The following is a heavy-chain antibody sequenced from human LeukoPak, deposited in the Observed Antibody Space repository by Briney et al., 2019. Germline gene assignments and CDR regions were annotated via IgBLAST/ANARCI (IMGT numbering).Heavy chain of an antibody. CDR3: AKDGGVWGPDYYYYKDL. D-gene: IGHD3-16*01. J-gene: IGHJ6*03. CDR2: IRYDGNNK. Sequence: PGGSLRLSCVVSGFTISSYGMHWVRQAPGKGLEWVAFIRYDGNNKKYADSVKGRFTISRDNSKNTLYLQMNSLRAEDTAVYYWAKDGGVWGPDYYYYKDLWGKGTTVNISS. V-gene: IGHV3-30*02. CDR1: GFTISSYG.